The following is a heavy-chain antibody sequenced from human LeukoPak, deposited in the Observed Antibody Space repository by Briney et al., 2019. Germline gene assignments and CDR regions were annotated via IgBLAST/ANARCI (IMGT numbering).Heavy chain of an antibody. CDR3: ASRSIPAAISYYFDY. CDR2: INPNSGGT. J-gene: IGHJ4*02. Sequence: GASVKVSCKASGYTFTDYYMHWVRQAPGQGLEWMGWINPNSGGTNYAQKFQGRVTMTRDTSISTAYMELSRLRSDDTAVYYCASRSIPAAISYYFDYWGQRTLVTVPS. CDR1: GYTFTDYY. V-gene: IGHV1-2*02. D-gene: IGHD2-2*01.